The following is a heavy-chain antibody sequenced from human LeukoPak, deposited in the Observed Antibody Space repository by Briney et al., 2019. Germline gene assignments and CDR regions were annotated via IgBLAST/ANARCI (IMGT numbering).Heavy chain of an antibody. Sequence: PSETLSLTCTVSGGSISSSSYYWGWIRQPPGMGLEWTGSIYYSGSTYYTPYLKGRVTLYVYTSQNPFSLKLSSVTAADTAVYYCARSTYYDFWSGYPPLFDYWGQGTLVTVSS. J-gene: IGHJ4*02. CDR3: ARSTYYDFWSGYPPLFDY. CDR2: IYYSGST. V-gene: IGHV4-39*01. CDR1: GGSISSSSYY. D-gene: IGHD3-3*01.